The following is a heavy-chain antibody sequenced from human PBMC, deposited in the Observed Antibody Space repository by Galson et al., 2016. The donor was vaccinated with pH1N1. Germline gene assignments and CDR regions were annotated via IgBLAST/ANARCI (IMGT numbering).Heavy chain of an antibody. J-gene: IGHJ4*02. CDR3: ARQRPPTEDWGYYFDY. D-gene: IGHD3/OR15-3a*01. Sequence: LSLTCTVSGGSISSSSYYWGWLRQPPGKGLEWIGSIYYSGSTYYNPSLKSRVTISVDTSKNQFSLKLFSVTAADTAVYYCARQRPPTEDWGYYFDYWGQGTLVTVSS. CDR1: GGSISSSSYY. V-gene: IGHV4-39*01. CDR2: IYYSGST.